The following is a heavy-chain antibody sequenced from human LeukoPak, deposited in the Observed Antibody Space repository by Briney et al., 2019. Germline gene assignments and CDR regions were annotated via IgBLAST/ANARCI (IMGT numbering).Heavy chain of an antibody. V-gene: IGHV1-18*01. J-gene: IGHJ3*02. Sequence: GASVKVSCKASGYIFSSYGISWVRQAPGQGLEWMGWISAYNGNTNYAQKFQGRVTMITDTSTSTAYMELRSLRSDDTAVYCCARGRLDYDAFDIWGQGTMVTVSS. CDR2: ISAYNGNT. CDR3: ARGRLDYDAFDI. D-gene: IGHD6-25*01. CDR1: GYIFSSYG.